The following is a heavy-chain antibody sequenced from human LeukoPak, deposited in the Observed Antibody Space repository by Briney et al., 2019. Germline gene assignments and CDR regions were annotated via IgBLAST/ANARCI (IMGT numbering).Heavy chain of an antibody. CDR1: GGSFSGYY. CDR3: ARHAYGSGSYYSRYYYYYGMDV. V-gene: IGHV4-34*01. CDR2: INHSGST. Sequence: SETLSLTCAVYGGSFSGYYWSWIRQPPGKGLEWIGEINHSGSTNYNPSLKSRVTISVDTSKNQFSLKLGSVTAADTAVYYCARHAYGSGSYYSRYYYYYGMDVWGQGTTVTVSS. D-gene: IGHD3-10*01. J-gene: IGHJ6*02.